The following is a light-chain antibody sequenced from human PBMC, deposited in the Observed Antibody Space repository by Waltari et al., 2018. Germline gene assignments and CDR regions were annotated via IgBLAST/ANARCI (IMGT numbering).Light chain of an antibody. CDR3: QQFGSSPRGT. Sequence: IVLTQSPGTLSLSPGYTGTLSCRASPSLSSSYLAWYQQRPGQAPRLLIYGSSHRATGIPDRFSGSGSGTHFTLIISGLEPEDSAVYYCQQFGSSPRGTFGQGTKLEIK. CDR1: PSLSSSY. V-gene: IGKV3-20*01. J-gene: IGKJ2*01. CDR2: GSS.